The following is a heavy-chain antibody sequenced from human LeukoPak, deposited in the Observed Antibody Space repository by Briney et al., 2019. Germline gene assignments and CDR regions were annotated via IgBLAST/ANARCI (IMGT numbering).Heavy chain of an antibody. CDR3: ARDPSNYDILTGYYIGPLDY. V-gene: IGHV3-30-3*01. J-gene: IGHJ4*02. CDR2: ISYDGSNK. CDR1: GFTFSSYA. Sequence: GGSLRLSCAASGFTFSSYAMHWVRQAPGKGLEWVAVISYDGSNKYYADSVKGRFTISRDNSKNTLYLQMSSLRAEDTAVYYCARDPSNYDILTGYYIGPLDYWGQGTLVTASS. D-gene: IGHD3-9*01.